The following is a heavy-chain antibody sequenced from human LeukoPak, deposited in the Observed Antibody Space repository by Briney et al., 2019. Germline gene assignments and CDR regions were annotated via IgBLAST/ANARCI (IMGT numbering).Heavy chain of an antibody. D-gene: IGHD2/OR15-2a*01. J-gene: IGHJ4*02. CDR2: IYYSGST. CDR1: GDSISSSSSY. V-gene: IGHV4-39*02. Sequence: SETLSLTCTVSGDSISSSSSYWGWIRQPPGEGLEWIGSIYYSGSTYYNTSLKSRVTISVDTSKNQFSLKLTSLTTADTAVYYCASDAPPEYPTPGGHDYWGQGTLVIVSS. CDR3: ASDAPPEYPTPGGHDY.